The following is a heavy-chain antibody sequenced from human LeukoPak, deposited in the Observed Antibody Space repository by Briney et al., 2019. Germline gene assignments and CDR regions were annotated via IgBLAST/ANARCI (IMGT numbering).Heavy chain of an antibody. CDR2: INLNSGAT. J-gene: IGHJ4*02. CDR1: GYTFTSYG. CDR3: ARIYGWTTSGTYELTDY. Sequence: ASVKVSCKASGYTFTSYGISWVRQAPGQGLEWMGRINLNSGATNCAQKFQDKVTMTRDTSITTAYMELRSLTSDDTAIYYCARIYGWTTSGTYELTDYWGQGTLVTVSS. V-gene: IGHV1-2*06. D-gene: IGHD1-26*01.